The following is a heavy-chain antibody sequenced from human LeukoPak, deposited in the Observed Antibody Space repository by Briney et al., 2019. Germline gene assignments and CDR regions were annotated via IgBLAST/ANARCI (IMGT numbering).Heavy chain of an antibody. J-gene: IGHJ6*03. V-gene: IGHV4-34*01. CDR1: GGSFSGYY. D-gene: IGHD6-13*01. Sequence: SETLSLTCAVYGGSFSGYYWSWIRQPPGKGLEWIGEINHSGSTNYNPSLKSRVTISVDTSKNQFSLKLSSVTAADTAVYYCARRHSSWYQYYYYMDVWGKGTTGTVSS. CDR2: INHSGST. CDR3: ARRHSSWYQYYYYMDV.